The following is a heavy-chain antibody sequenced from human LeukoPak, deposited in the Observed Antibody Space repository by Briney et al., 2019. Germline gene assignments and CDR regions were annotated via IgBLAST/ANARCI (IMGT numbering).Heavy chain of an antibody. J-gene: IGHJ4*02. D-gene: IGHD4-17*01. CDR2: IYYSGST. CDR1: GGSISSYY. V-gene: IGHV4-59*06. CDR3: ARAVTPPLYYFDY. Sequence: SETLSLTCTVSGGSISSYYWSWIRQPAGKGLGWIGYIYYSGSTYYNPSLKSRVTISVDTSKNQFSLKLSSVTAADTAVYYCARAVTPPLYYFDYWGQGTLVTVSS.